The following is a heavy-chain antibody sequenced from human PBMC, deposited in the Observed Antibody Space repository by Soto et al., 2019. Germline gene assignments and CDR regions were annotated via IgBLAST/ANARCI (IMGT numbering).Heavy chain of an antibody. V-gene: IGHV3-23*01. J-gene: IGHJ4*02. CDR3: AKVFYYYDSSGYYFLSHGSMTRYYFDY. Sequence: QPGGSLRLSCAASGFTFSSYAMSWVRQAPGRWLEWVSAISGSGGSTYYADSVKGRFTISRDNSKNTLYLQMNSLRAEDTAVYYCAKVFYYYDSSGYYFLSHGSMTRYYFDYWGQGTLVNVSS. D-gene: IGHD3-22*01. CDR2: ISGSGGST. CDR1: GFTFSSYA.